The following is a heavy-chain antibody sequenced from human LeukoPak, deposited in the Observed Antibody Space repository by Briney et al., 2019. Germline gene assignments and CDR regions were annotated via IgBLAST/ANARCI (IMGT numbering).Heavy chain of an antibody. CDR1: GGSISSSRYY. J-gene: IGHJ4*02. V-gene: IGHV4-39*01. CDR3: TRQRRDTSNGWPGRLVKYFDY. D-gene: IGHD6-19*01. CDR2: IYYDGST. Sequence: TSETLSLTCSVSGGSISSSRYYWGWIRQPPGMGLEWIGTIYYDGSTFYNPSLKSRVTISVDTSKNHFSLKLSSVTAADTAVYYCTRQRRDTSNGWPGRLVKYFDYWGQRTLVAVSS.